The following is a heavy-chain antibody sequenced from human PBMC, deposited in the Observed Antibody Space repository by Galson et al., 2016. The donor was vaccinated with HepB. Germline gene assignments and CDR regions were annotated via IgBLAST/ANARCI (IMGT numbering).Heavy chain of an antibody. CDR3: AKWGLPGATVGGVLVTGPDY. CDR2: VSGSGDNT. D-gene: IGHD3-16*02. J-gene: IGHJ4*02. Sequence: SLRLSCAASGFSFSYYSMSWVRQPPGEGLEWISAVSGSGDNTYYADSVKGRFTISRDNSKNTLYLEMNSLRAEDAAVYYCAKWGLPGATVGGVLVTGPDYWGQGTLVTVSS. V-gene: IGHV3-23*01. CDR1: GFSFSYYS.